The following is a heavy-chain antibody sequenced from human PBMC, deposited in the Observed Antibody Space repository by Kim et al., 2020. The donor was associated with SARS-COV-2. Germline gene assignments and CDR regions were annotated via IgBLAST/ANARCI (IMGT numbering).Heavy chain of an antibody. D-gene: IGHD2-2*02. J-gene: IGHJ5*02. Sequence: SETLSLTCSVSGGSISTYYWTWIRQLPGKGLEWIGYIFYSGSTNYNPSLKSRVTISVDTSKNQFSLKLSSVTAADTAVYYCARDLYARGWFDPWGQGTLV. CDR2: IFYSGST. CDR3: ARDLYARGWFDP. CDR1: GGSISTYY. V-gene: IGHV4-59*01.